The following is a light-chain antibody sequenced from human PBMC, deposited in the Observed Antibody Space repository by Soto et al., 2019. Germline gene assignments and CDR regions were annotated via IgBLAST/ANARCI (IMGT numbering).Light chain of an antibody. V-gene: IGKV1-5*03. CDR1: QSITTW. Sequence: DIQRTQSPSTVSAYVGDSVTIPCRASQSITTWLAWYQQRPGKAPKLLIYKASTLKSGVPSRFSGSGSGTDFTLTISSLQPEDSATYYCQQSYSIPVTFGQGTKVDI. CDR2: KAS. CDR3: QQSYSIPVT. J-gene: IGKJ2*01.